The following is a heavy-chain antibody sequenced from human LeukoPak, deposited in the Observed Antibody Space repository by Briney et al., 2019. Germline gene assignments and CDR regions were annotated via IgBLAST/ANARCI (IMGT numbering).Heavy chain of an antibody. CDR3: ARGHDYGDPPLDY. J-gene: IGHJ4*02. Sequence: PSETLSLTCTVSGGSISSGDYYWSWIRQPPGKGLEWIGYIYYSGSTYYNPSLKSRVTISVDTSKNQFSLKLSSATAADTAVYYCARGHDYGDPPLDYWGQGTLVTVSS. CDR2: IYYSGST. V-gene: IGHV4-30-4*08. CDR1: GGSISSGDYY. D-gene: IGHD4-17*01.